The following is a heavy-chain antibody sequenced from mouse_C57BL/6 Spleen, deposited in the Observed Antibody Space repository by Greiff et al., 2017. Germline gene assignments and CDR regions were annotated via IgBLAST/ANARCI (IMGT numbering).Heavy chain of an antibody. CDR2: INPNNGGT. D-gene: IGHD1-1*01. J-gene: IGHJ3*02. CDR1: GYTFTDYY. Sequence: VQLQQSGPELVKPGASVKISCKASGYTFTDYYMNWVKQSHGKSLEWIGDINPNNGGTSYNQKFKGKATLTVDKSSSTAYMELRSLTSEDSAVYYCAREDYYYGSSYDRWGQGTLVTVYA. V-gene: IGHV1-26*01. CDR3: AREDYYYGSSYDR.